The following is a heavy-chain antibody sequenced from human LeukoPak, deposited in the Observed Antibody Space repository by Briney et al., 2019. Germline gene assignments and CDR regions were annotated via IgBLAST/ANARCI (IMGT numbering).Heavy chain of an antibody. D-gene: IGHD4-17*01. CDR2: ISYDGSNK. J-gene: IGHJ6*02. CDR1: GFTFSSYG. V-gene: IGHV3-30*03. Sequence: PGRSLRLSCAAFGFTFSSYGMHWVRPAPGKGLGGVAVISYDGSNKYYADSVKGRFTSSRDNSKNTLYLQMNSLRAEDTAVYYCARGGRTTWHGMDVWGQGTTVTVSS. CDR3: ARGGRTTWHGMDV.